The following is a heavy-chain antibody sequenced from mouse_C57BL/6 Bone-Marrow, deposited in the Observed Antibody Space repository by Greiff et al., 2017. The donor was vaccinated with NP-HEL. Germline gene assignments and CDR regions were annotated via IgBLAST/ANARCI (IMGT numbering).Heavy chain of an antibody. V-gene: IGHV1-18*01. Sequence: EVQLQQSGPELVKPGASVKIPCKASGYTFTDYNMDWVKQSHGKSLEWIGDINPNNGGTIYNQKFKGKATLTVDKSSSTAYMELRSLTSEDTAVYYCARSQLRLLAMDYWGQGTSVTVSS. D-gene: IGHD3-2*02. CDR2: INPNNGGT. CDR3: ARSQLRLLAMDY. J-gene: IGHJ4*01. CDR1: GYTFTDYN.